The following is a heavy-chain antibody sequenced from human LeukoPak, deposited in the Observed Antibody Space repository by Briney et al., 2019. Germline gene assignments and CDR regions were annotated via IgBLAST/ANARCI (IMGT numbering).Heavy chain of an antibody. J-gene: IGHJ4*02. Sequence: PGGSLRLSCAASGFTVGSNYMSWVRQAPGKGLEWVSVIYSGGSTYYADSVKGRFTISRDNSKNTLYLQMNSLRAEDTAVYYCARERRGFVDYWGQGTLVTVSS. D-gene: IGHD3-10*01. CDR1: GFTVGSNY. V-gene: IGHV3-53*01. CDR2: IYSGGST. CDR3: ARERRGFVDY.